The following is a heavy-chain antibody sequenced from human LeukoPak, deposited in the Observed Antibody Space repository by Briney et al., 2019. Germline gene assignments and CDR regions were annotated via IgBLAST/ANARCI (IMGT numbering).Heavy chain of an antibody. CDR1: GFTFSSYE. CDR3: ARPTKTYCGGECSLAY. J-gene: IGHJ4*02. D-gene: IGHD2-21*01. Sequence: PGGSLRLSCAVSGFTFSSYEMNWVRQAPGKGPEWVSYISSSGNTIYYAGSVKGRFTISRDNAKNSLYLQMNSLRAEDTAVYYCARPTKTYCGGECSLAYWGQGTLVIVSS. CDR2: ISSSGNTI. V-gene: IGHV3-48*03.